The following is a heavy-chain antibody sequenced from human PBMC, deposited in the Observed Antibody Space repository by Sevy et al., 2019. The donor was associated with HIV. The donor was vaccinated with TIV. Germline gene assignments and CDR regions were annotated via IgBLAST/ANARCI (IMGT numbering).Heavy chain of an antibody. CDR2: IYSGDST. CDR1: GFTVSSNY. CDR3: ARGPGRYGDEFTGRVDY. J-gene: IGHJ4*02. Sequence: GGSLRLSCAASGFTVSSNYMSWVRQAPGKGLEWVSAIYSGDSTYYADSVKGRFTISRDKSKNTLYLQMKSLRAEDTAVYYCARGPGRYGDEFTGRVDYWGQGTLVTVSA. V-gene: IGHV3-53*01. D-gene: IGHD4-17*01.